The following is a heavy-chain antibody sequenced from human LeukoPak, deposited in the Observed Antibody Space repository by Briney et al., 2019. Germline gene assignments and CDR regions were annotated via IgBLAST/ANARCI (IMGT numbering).Heavy chain of an antibody. J-gene: IGHJ6*03. D-gene: IGHD3-22*01. CDR2: ISSSSNTI. CDR1: GFTFSSYR. Sequence: GGSLRLSCAASGFTFSSYRMNWVRQAPGKGLEWVSYISSSSNTIYYADSVKGRFTISRDNSKNTLYLQMNSLRAEDTAVYFCAKEAWVDYYDSSGYDYMDVWGKGTTVTVSS. CDR3: AKEAWVDYYDSSGYDYMDV. V-gene: IGHV3-48*01.